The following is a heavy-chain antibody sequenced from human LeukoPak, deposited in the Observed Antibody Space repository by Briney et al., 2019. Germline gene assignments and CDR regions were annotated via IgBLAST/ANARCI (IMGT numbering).Heavy chain of an antibody. Sequence: GGSLRLSCAASGFTFDDYAMHWVRQAPGKGLEWVSGISWNSGSIGYADSVKGRFTISRDNAKNTLYLQMNSLRAEDTAVYYCARERYGSGSYYYDYWGQGTLVTVSS. CDR2: ISWNSGSI. D-gene: IGHD3-10*01. CDR3: ARERYGSGSYYYDY. V-gene: IGHV3-9*01. CDR1: GFTFDDYA. J-gene: IGHJ4*02.